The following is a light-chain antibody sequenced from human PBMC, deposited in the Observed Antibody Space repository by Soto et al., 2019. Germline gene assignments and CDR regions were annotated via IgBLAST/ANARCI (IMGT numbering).Light chain of an antibody. CDR1: QSIDTW. CDR2: KVS. Sequence: DIQMTQSPSTLSASVGDRVTITCRASQSIDTWLAWYQQKPGEVPKVLIYKVSNLQRGVPSRFSGSGSGTELTLTISGLQPHDFATYYCQHYKFFPWKFGKGTKVDI. J-gene: IGKJ1*01. CDR3: QHYKFFPWK. V-gene: IGKV1-5*03.